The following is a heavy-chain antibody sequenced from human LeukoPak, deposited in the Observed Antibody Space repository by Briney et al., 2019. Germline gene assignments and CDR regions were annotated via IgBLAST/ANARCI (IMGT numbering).Heavy chain of an antibody. D-gene: IGHD3-10*01. Sequence: PSQTLSLTCTVSGGSISSGSYYWSWIRQPAWKGLEWIGRIYTSGSTNYNPSLKSRVTISVDTSKNQFSLKLSSVTAADTAVYYCARDYYADYWGQGTLVTVSS. J-gene: IGHJ4*02. CDR3: ARDYYADY. CDR1: GGSISSGSYY. CDR2: IYTSGST. V-gene: IGHV4-61*02.